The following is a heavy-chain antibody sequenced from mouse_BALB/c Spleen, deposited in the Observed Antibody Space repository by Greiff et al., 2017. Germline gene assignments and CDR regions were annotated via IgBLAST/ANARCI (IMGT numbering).Heavy chain of an antibody. CDR1: GYTFTSYW. J-gene: IGHJ4*01. D-gene: IGHD1-1*01. CDR3: ARGGYYGKGAMDY. Sequence: QVQLQQSGAELAKPGASVKMSCKASGYTFTSYWMHWVKQRPGQGLEWIGYINPSTGYTEYNQKFKDKATLTADKSSSTAYMQLSSLTSEDSAVYYCARGGYYGKGAMDYWGQGTSVTVSS. CDR2: INPSTGYT. V-gene: IGHV1-7*01.